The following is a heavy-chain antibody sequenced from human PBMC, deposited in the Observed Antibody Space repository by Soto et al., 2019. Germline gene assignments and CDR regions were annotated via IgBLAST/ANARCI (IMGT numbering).Heavy chain of an antibody. CDR3: ARGPITQTSFIDH. V-gene: IGHV3-30-3*01. D-gene: IGHD1-20*01. CDR1: VFTFSSYP. J-gene: IGHJ4*02. Sequence: WWSLRLSCEASVFTFSSYPMHWCRQAPGKGLEWVTVISYDGGNQYYADSVKGRFTISRDNSKDTLYLQMHSLRSDDTAVYFCARGPITQTSFIDHWGQGTLVTVSS. CDR2: ISYDGGNQ.